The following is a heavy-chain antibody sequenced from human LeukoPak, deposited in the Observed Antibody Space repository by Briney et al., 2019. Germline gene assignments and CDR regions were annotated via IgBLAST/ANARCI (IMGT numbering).Heavy chain of an antibody. CDR3: TRYGGSWPDY. CDR2: IYHSGST. Sequence: SGTLSLTCAVSGGSISSSNWWSWVRQPPGKGLEWIGEIYHSGSTNYNPSLKSRVTISVDTSKNHFSLTLSSVTAADTAVYYCTRYGGSWPDYWGQGTLVTVSS. J-gene: IGHJ4*02. D-gene: IGHD6-13*01. CDR1: GGSISSSNW. V-gene: IGHV4-4*02.